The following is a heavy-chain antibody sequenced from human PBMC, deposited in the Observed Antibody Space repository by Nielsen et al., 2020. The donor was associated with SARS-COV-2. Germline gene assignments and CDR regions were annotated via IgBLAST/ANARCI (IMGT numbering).Heavy chain of an antibody. Sequence: SETLSLTCIVSGGSISTGSHYWSWIRQPPGKGLEWIGYIFYRGNTNYNPSLKSRVTISVDKSKNQFSLNMTSVTAADTAVYYCARLFDYGDYGDGFDFWGRGTLVTVSS. J-gene: IGHJ3*01. D-gene: IGHD4-17*01. CDR3: ARLFDYGDYGDGFDF. CDR1: GGSISTGSHY. V-gene: IGHV4-61*05. CDR2: IFYRGNT.